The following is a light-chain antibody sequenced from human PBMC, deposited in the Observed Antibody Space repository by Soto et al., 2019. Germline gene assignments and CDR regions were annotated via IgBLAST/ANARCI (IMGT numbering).Light chain of an antibody. V-gene: IGLV1-44*01. CDR2: SNN. CDR3: AAWDDSLNGHVV. CDR1: NSNIESNT. J-gene: IGLJ2*01. Sequence: QSVLTQPPSASGTPGQRVTISCSGSNSNIESNTVNWYQQLPGTAPKLLIYSNNQRPSGVPDRFSGSKSGTSASLAISGLQSDDEADYYCAAWDDSLNGHVVFCGGTKLTVL.